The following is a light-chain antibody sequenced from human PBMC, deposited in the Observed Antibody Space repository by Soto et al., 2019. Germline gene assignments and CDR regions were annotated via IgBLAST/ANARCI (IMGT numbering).Light chain of an antibody. J-gene: IGKJ1*01. CDR1: QSVSDW. CDR2: DAS. V-gene: IGKV1-5*01. CDR3: QQYNSYTWT. Sequence: DIPMTQSPSTLSASVGDRVTITCRASQSVSDWLVWYQQKPGKAPKLLIYDASSLESAVPSRFSGSGSGTEFTLTISSLQPDDFGTYYCQQYNSYTWTFGQGTKVEIK.